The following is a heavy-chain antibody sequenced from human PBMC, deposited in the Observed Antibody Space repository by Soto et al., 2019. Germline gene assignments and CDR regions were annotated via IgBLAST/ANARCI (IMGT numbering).Heavy chain of an antibody. CDR2: IYKGGKT. J-gene: IGHJ5*02. V-gene: IGHV4-39*01. D-gene: IGHD5-12*01. CDR3: ASLNSGWICA. CDR1: GASISSSSYY. Sequence: QLQLQESGPGLVKPSETLSLTCAVSGASISSSSYYWVWLRQPPGQGLEWIGSIYKGGKTDYNSSVGGRVPVSVDACTTRSCLRVDSVRAAEKAVFVCASLNSGWICAWGQGSPVSESS.